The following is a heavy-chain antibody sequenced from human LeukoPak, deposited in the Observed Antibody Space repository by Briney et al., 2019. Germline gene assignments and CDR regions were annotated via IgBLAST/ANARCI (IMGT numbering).Heavy chain of an antibody. CDR3: ARGRVSSSTWYSTYYYYFYMDV. CDR1: GYSISTGYY. D-gene: IGHD6-13*01. CDR2: FYHGGST. J-gene: IGHJ6*03. Sequence: SETLSLTCTVSGYSISTGYYWDWIRQPPGKGLEWIGTFYHGGSTYYNPSLKSRVTISRDTSKNHFSLKLSSATAADTAVYFCARGRVSSSTWYSTYYYYFYMDVWGKGTTVTVSS. V-gene: IGHV4-38-2*02.